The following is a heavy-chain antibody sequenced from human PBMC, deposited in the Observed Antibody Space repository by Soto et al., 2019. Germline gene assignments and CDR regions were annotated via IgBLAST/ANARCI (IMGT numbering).Heavy chain of an antibody. J-gene: IGHJ4*02. D-gene: IGHD3-10*01. CDR3: AKHEKYYYGSGPFGY. V-gene: IGHV3-23*01. CDR1: GFTFSSYA. CDR2: ISGGGEIT. Sequence: PGGSLRLSCAASGFTFSSYAMSWVRQAPGKGLEWVSAISGGGEITYYTDSVKGRFTISRDNSKNTLYLQMNSLRAEDTAVYHCAKHEKYYYGSGPFGYWGQGTLVTVSS.